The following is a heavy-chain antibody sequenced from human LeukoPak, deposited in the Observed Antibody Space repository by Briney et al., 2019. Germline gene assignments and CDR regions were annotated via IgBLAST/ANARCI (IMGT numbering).Heavy chain of an antibody. J-gene: IGHJ4*02. CDR2: IYSGGST. CDR3: ARDRYIVATGYYFDY. Sequence: GGSLRLSCAASGFTVSSNYMSWVRQAPGKGLEWVSVIYSGGSTYYADSVKGRFTISRDNSKNTLYLQMNSLRAEDTAVYYCARDRYIVATGYYFDYWGQGTPVTVSS. CDR1: GFTVSSNY. D-gene: IGHD5-12*01. V-gene: IGHV3-53*01.